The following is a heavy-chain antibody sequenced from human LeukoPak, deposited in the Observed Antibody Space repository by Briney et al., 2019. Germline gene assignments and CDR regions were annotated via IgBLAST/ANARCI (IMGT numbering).Heavy chain of an antibody. Sequence: GESLKISCKGSGYTIGSFGSYWIAWVRRMPGKGLEWMGSIYPIDSDTRYNPSFEGQVTISADKSISTAYLQWSSLKASDTAMYYCARQFPRPDYDFWSGPIDYWGQGTLVTVSS. J-gene: IGHJ4*02. D-gene: IGHD3-3*01. CDR2: IYPIDSDT. CDR3: ARQFPRPDYDFWSGPIDY. V-gene: IGHV5-51*01. CDR1: GYTIGSFGSYW.